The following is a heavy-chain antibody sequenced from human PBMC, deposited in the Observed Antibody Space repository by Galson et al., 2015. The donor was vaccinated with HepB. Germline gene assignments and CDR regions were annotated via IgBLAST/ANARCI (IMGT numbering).Heavy chain of an antibody. D-gene: IGHD1/OR15-1a*01. J-gene: IGHJ4*02. CDR2: ISGNGRRI. V-gene: IGHV3-11*01. CDR3: ARDNNQDVDF. CDR1: GFTFVDYY. Sequence: SLRLSCAASGFTFVDYYMNWIRQAPGKGLEWISYISGNGRRILYAQSLEDRFTISRDNGRNTLFLEINNLGVEDTAIYYCARDNNQDVDFWGLGTLVTVTS.